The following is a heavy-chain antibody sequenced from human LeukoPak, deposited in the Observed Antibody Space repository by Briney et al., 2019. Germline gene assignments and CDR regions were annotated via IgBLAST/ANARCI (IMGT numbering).Heavy chain of an antibody. V-gene: IGHV3-30*14. Sequence: GGSLRLSCAASGFTFSSYAMHWVRQAPGKGLEWVAVISYDGSNKYYADSVKGRFTISRDNSKNTLYLQMNSLRAEDTAVYYCARGGSYPYYYYYGMNVWGQGTTVTVSS. CDR3: ARGGSYPYYYYYGMNV. CDR1: GFTFSSYA. J-gene: IGHJ6*02. D-gene: IGHD1-26*01. CDR2: ISYDGSNK.